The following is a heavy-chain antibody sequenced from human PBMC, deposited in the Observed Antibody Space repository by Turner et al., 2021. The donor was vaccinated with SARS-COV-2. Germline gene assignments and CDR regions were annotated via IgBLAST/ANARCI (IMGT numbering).Heavy chain of an antibody. CDR2: IYSGGST. CDR3: ARDLNYCGMDV. CDR1: GITVSSNY. Sequence: EVQPVESGGGLVQPRGSLRLSCAGSGITVSSNYMSWVRQAPGKGLEWVSVIYSGGSTYYADSVKGRFTISRHNSKNTLYLQMNSLRAEDTAVYYCARDLNYCGMDVWGQGTTVTVSS. J-gene: IGHJ6*02. D-gene: IGHD3-9*01. V-gene: IGHV3-53*04.